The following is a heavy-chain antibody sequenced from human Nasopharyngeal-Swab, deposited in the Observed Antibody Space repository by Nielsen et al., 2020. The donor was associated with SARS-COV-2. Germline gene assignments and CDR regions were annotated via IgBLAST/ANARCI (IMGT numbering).Heavy chain of an antibody. D-gene: IGHD3-22*01. J-gene: IGHJ4*02. CDR1: GGSISSGGYY. CDR2: IYYSGST. CDR3: ARLYYYDSSGYFFKPPSYYFDY. V-gene: IGHV4-31*03. Sequence: SETLSLTYTVSGGSISSGGYYWSWIRQHPGKGLEWIGYIYYSGSTYYNPSLKSRVSISVDTSKNQFSLKLSSVTAADTAVYYCARLYYYDSSGYFFKPPSYYFDYWGQGTLVTVSS.